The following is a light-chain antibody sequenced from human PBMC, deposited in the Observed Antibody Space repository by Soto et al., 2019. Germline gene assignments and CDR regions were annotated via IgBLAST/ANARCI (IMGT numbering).Light chain of an antibody. CDR1: SSDIGTYNY. Sequence: QSALTQPASVSGSLGQSITISCTGSSSDIGTYNYVSWYQHHPGKAPKLVIYGVTNRPSGFSDRFSGSKSVNTASLTISGLQAEDEADYYCGSYTTSSTYGFGSGTKVTV. CDR3: GSYTTSSTYG. J-gene: IGLJ1*01. V-gene: IGLV2-14*01. CDR2: GVT.